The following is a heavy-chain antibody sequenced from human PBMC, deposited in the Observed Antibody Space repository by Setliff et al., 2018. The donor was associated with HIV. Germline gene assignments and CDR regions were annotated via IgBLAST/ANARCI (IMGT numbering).Heavy chain of an antibody. CDR3: ATLRSNWYPY. D-gene: IGHD6-13*01. V-gene: IGHV1-2*02. Sequence: ASVKVSCKASGYTFTGYYMHWVRQAPGQGLEWMGWINPNSGGTYYAQRFQGRVTMTRDTSINAAFMELTRLRSEDTAVYYCATLRSNWYPYWGQGTLVTVSS. CDR2: INPNSGGT. J-gene: IGHJ4*02. CDR1: GYTFTGYY.